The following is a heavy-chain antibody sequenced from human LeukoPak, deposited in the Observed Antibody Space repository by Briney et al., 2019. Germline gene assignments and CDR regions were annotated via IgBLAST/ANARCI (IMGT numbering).Heavy chain of an antibody. Sequence: GGSLRLSCVASGFTFSDSEMHWVRQAPGKGLQWVSFISFSGRSIYYADSVKGRFTISRDNAKNSLYLQMNSLRAEDTAVYYCARDDNANGDLDYLDSWGQGTLVTVSS. CDR2: ISFSGRSI. CDR3: ARDDNANGDLDYLDS. CDR1: GFTFSDSE. V-gene: IGHV3-48*03. D-gene: IGHD4-17*01. J-gene: IGHJ4*02.